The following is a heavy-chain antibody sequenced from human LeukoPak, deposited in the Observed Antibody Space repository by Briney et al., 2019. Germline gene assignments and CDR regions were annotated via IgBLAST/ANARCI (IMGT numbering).Heavy chain of an antibody. CDR1: GGSVSSGSYY. V-gene: IGHV4-61*01. J-gene: IGHJ4*02. CDR3: ATEKAVAGTFDY. CDR2: IYYSGST. D-gene: IGHD6-19*01. Sequence: SETLSLTCTVSGGSVSSGSYYWSWIRQPPGKGLEWIGYIYYSGSTNYNPSLKGRVTISVDTSKNQFSLKLSSVTAADTAVYYCATEKAVAGTFDYWGQGTLVTVSS.